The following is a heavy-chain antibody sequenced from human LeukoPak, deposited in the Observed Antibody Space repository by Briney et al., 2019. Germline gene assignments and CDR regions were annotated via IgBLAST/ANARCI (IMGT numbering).Heavy chain of an antibody. CDR3: ARDRAMAGRDLDY. J-gene: IGHJ4*02. V-gene: IGHV3-11*01. CDR2: ISNSGAII. Sequence: PGGSLRLSCAASGFAFRDYYMDWVRQAPGKGLEWVAYISNSGAIIYYAESVKGRFTISRDNAKNSLYLQMNSLRAEDTALYYWARDRAMAGRDLDYWGQGTLVSVSS. D-gene: IGHD2-8*01. CDR1: GFAFRDYY.